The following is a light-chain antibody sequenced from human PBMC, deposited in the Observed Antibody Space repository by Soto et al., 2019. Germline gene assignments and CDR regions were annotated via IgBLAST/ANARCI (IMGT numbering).Light chain of an antibody. J-gene: IGKJ4*01. V-gene: IGKV3-11*01. CDR2: GAS. CDR1: QSVSSN. CDR3: QQRSNWRVT. Sequence: EIVLTQSPGTLSLSPGERATLSCRASQSVSSNLAWYQQKPGQAPRLLIYGASTRATGIPARFSGSGSGTDFTLTISSLEPEDIAVYYCQQRSNWRVTFGGGTKVDI.